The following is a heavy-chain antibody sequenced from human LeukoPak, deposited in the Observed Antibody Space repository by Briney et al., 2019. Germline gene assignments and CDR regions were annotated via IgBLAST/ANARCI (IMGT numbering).Heavy chain of an antibody. D-gene: IGHD5-12*01. J-gene: IGHJ3*02. V-gene: IGHV4-59*01. Sequence: PSETLSLTCTVSGGSISSYYWSWIRQPPGKGLEWIGYIYYSGSTNYNPSLKSRVTISVDTSKNQFSLKLSSVTAADTAVYYCATAGGYSGYRRAFDIWGQGTMVTVSS. CDR2: IYYSGST. CDR1: GGSISSYY. CDR3: ATAGGYSGYRRAFDI.